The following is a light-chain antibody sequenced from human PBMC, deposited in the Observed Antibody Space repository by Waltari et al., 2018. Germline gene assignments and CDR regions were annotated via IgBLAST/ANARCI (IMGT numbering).Light chain of an antibody. V-gene: IGKV3-15*01. CDR3: QHYYNWPRA. CDR2: GAS. CDR1: QSISSY. Sequence: EIVMQQSPATLSVSPGERGTLSCRASQSISSYLAWYQHKPGQAPRLLIYGASTRATDIPARFSGSGSGTEFTLTITGLQSEDFAVYYCQHYYNWPRAFGPGTNVEIK. J-gene: IGKJ1*01.